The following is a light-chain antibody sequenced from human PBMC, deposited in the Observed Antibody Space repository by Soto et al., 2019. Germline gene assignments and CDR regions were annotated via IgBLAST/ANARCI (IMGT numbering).Light chain of an antibody. CDR2: AAS. V-gene: IGKV3-20*01. CDR3: QQYTSPLS. J-gene: IGKJ4*01. CDR1: QSIRSNS. Sequence: EIVLTQSPGTLSLSPGERATLSCRASQSIRSNSLAWYQQRPGQAPRLLIYAASSRATGIPDRFSGSGSGTDFTLTISRLEPEDSEVYYCQQYTSPLSFGGGTKVEI.